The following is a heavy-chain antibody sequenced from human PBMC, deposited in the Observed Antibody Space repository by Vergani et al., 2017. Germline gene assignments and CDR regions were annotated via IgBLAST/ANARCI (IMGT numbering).Heavy chain of an antibody. Sequence: EVQLLESGGGLVQPGGSLRLTCAASEFTFSNYAMNWVRQAPGKGLEWVSGISGSGVSAYYTDSVKGRFTISRDNWKNALYLQMDSLSPEDTAVYYCAKEQSFPVYIYCFHFYFSYGLDAGGQGTTVTVSS. CDR2: ISGSGVSA. V-gene: IGHV3-23*01. J-gene: IGHJ6*02. D-gene: IGHD2-15*01. CDR1: EFTFSNYA. CDR3: AKEQSFPVYIYCFHFYFSYGLDA.